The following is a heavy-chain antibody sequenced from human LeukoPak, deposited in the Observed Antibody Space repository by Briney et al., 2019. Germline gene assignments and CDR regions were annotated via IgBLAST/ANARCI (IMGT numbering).Heavy chain of an antibody. CDR3: ARDPGGYSSGWFDY. D-gene: IGHD6-19*01. CDR1: GFTVSRNY. Sequence: GGSLRLSCAASGFTVSRNYMSWVRQAPGKGLEWVSVIYSGGSTYYADSVKGRFTISRDNSKNTLYLQMNSLRAEDTAVYYCARDPGGYSSGWFDYWGQGTLVTVSS. V-gene: IGHV3-53*01. J-gene: IGHJ4*02. CDR2: IYSGGST.